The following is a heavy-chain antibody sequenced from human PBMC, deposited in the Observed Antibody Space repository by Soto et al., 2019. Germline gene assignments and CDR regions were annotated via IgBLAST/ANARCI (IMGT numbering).Heavy chain of an antibody. CDR2: IFPLTDIP. CDR1: GGTFRNYP. J-gene: IGHJ4*02. V-gene: IGHV1-69*02. CDR3: ARGPLVVLNYFES. Sequence: QVQLVQSGTEVKKPGSSVKVSCKASGGTFRNYPINWVRQAPGQGLEWMGSIFPLTDIPDYAQNFQARLTXXXDXXTSTAYMELSNLTSDDTAMYFCARGPLVVLNYFESWGQGTLVTVSS.